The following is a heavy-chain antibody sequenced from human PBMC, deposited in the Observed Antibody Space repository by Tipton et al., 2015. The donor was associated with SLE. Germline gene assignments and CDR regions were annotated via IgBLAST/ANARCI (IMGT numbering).Heavy chain of an antibody. V-gene: IGHV3-30*02. CDR1: GFTFSNYG. J-gene: IGHJ4*02. D-gene: IGHD3-10*01. Sequence: SLRLSCAASGFTFSNYGIHWVRQAPGKGLEWVTFIRYDGTYKYYADSVKGRFTISRDYSKSAVYLQMNSLRAEDTAVHFCAKEGDGAGREYYLEYWGQGTMVTVSS. CDR2: IRYDGTYK. CDR3: AKEGDGAGREYYLEY.